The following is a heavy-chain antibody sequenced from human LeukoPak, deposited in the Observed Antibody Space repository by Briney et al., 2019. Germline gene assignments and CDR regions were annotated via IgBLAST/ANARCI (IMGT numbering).Heavy chain of an antibody. J-gene: IGHJ5*02. V-gene: IGHV4-61*01. D-gene: IGHD2-2*01. CDR1: GGPVSSFSYY. CDR2: ISYTGST. CDR3: ARLYCSRTSCYYAS. Sequence: SETLSLTCTVSGGPVSSFSYYWNWIRQPPGKRLEWIGYISYTGSTNYTPSLKSRVTISVDTSKNQFSLKLSSVTAADTAVYYCARLYCSRTSCYYASWGQGTLVTVSS.